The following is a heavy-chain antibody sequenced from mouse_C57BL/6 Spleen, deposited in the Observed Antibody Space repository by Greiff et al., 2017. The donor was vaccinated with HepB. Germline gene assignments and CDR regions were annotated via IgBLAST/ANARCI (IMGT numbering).Heavy chain of an antibody. J-gene: IGHJ4*01. CDR1: GFTFSSYG. Sequence: EVMLVESGGDLVKPGGSLKLSCAASGFTFSSYGMSWVRQTPDKRLEWVATISSGGSYTYYPDSVKGRFTISRDNAKKTLYLQMSSLKSEDTAMYYCAGTAQANAMDYWGQGTSVTVSS. V-gene: IGHV5-6*01. CDR3: AGTAQANAMDY. D-gene: IGHD3-2*02. CDR2: ISSGGSYT.